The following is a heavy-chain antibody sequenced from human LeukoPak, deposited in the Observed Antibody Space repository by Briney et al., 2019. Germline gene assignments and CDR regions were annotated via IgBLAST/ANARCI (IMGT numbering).Heavy chain of an antibody. J-gene: IGHJ6*02. CDR2: ISGSGGST. Sequence: GGSLRLSCAASGFTFSSYAMSWVRQAPGKGLEWVSAISGSGGSTYYADSVEGRFTISRDNSKNTLYLQMNSLRAEDTAVYYCAKGFSRLYYYGMDVWGQGTTVTVSS. CDR1: GFTFSSYA. CDR3: AKGFSRLYYYGMDV. V-gene: IGHV3-23*01.